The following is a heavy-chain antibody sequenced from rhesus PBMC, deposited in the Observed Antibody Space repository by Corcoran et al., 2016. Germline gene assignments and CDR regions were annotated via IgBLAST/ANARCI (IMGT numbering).Heavy chain of an antibody. CDR3: GYYRSGWCQYNRFDV. CDR1: GASVSSGYD. CDR2: IYGPTGSA. Sequence: QVQLQESGPGLVKPSETLSLPCGVSGASVSSGYDWTWIRQSQGKGLEWIGYIYGPTGSANDNPSLKNRANMSRDASNNQFTRNLNSMTGAETARYHCGYYRSGWCQYNRFDVWGPGVLVTVSS. J-gene: IGHJ5-1*01. V-gene: IGHV4-76*01. D-gene: IGHD2-33*01.